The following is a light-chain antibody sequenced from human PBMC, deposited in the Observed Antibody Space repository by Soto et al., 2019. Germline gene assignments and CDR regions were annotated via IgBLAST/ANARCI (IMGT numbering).Light chain of an antibody. Sequence: DIQMTQSPSALSASVGDRVTITCQASQDISNYLNWYQQKPWKAPKHLIYVASKLKDGVPSRFSGSGSGTDFTLSISNLQPEDFATYYCQQSYDTSWMFGQGTKVDIK. CDR1: QDISNY. CDR3: QQSYDTSWM. CDR2: VAS. V-gene: IGKV1-39*01. J-gene: IGKJ1*01.